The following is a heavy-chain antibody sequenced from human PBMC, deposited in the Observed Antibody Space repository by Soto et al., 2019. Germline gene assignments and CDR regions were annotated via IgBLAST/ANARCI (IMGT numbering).Heavy chain of an antibody. CDR1: GFTFSSYG. CDR2: ISYDGSNK. CDR3: AEEGYYDFWSGYYPSGGDYYYYGMDV. V-gene: IGHV3-30*18. D-gene: IGHD3-3*01. J-gene: IGHJ6*02. Sequence: PGGSLRLSCAASGFTFSSYGMHWVRQAPGKGLEWVAVISYDGSNKYYADSVKGRFTISRENSKNTLYLQMNSLRAEETGVYYCAEEGYYDFWSGYYPSGGDYYYYGMDVWGQGTTVTVSS.